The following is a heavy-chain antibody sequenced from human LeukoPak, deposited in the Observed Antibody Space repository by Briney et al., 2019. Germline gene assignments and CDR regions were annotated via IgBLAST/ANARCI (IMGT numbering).Heavy chain of an antibody. D-gene: IGHD5-12*01. CDR3: AKGAYDYIEIGYFDS. CDR1: GFTSTNYA. V-gene: IGHV3-23*01. J-gene: IGHJ4*02. Sequence: GGSLRLSCAVSGFTSTNYAMNWVCQAPGGGGGGGSVLICSSGSTDYADSVKGRFTISRDNSKNTVFLQMNSLRAEDTAIYYCAKGAYDYIEIGYFDSWGQGTLVTVSS. CDR2: LICSSGST.